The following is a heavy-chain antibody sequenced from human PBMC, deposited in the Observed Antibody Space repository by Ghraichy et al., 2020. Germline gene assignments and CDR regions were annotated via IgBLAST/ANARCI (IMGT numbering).Heavy chain of an antibody. CDR3: ARLKSNRVSTSSPLDY. CDR2: VSGSGVST. D-gene: IGHD2-15*01. Sequence: GGSLRLSCAASGFTFDDYAMTWVRQAPGKGLEWVSSVSGSGVSTYSADSVKGRFTISRDNSNNTLYLQMNSVRADDTAVYYCARLKSNRVSTSSPLDYWGQGTLVTVAS. J-gene: IGHJ4*02. V-gene: IGHV3-23*01. CDR1: GFTFDDYA.